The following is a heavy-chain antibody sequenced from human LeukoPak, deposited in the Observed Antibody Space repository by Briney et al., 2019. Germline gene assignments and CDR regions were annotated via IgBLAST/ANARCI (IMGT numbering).Heavy chain of an antibody. V-gene: IGHV3-23*01. Sequence: GGSLRLSCAASGFTFSTYTTNWVRQAPGKGLEWVSTISFDGYDTYYADSVKGRFTMSRDNSKNILYLQMNSLRVDDTAVYFCARKGSAISPLDFWGQGTLVTVSP. CDR3: ARKGSAISPLDF. D-gene: IGHD2-2*02. CDR2: ISFDGYDT. CDR1: GFTFSTYT. J-gene: IGHJ4*02.